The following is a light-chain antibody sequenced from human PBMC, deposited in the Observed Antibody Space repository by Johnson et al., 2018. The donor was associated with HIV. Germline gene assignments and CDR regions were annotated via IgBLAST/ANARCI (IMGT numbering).Light chain of an antibody. V-gene: IGLV1-51*01. Sequence: QSVLTQPPSVSAAPGQKVTISCSGSSSNIGSNYVSWYQQLPETVPKLLIYDTNKRPSGICDRFSGSKSGTYATLGITRLATGDEADYDCGTWDSRLSAYVFGTGTKVTVL. CDR2: DTN. J-gene: IGLJ1*01. CDR1: SSNIGSNY. CDR3: GTWDSRLSAYV.